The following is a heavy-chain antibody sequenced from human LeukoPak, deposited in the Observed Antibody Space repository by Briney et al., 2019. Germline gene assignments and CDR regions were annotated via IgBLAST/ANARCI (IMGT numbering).Heavy chain of an antibody. CDR2: ISSSSSYI. V-gene: IGHV3-21*01. CDR3: ARVGTAMAGDY. Sequence: GGSLRLSCAASGFTFSSYSMNWVRQAPGKGLEWVSSISSSSSYIYYADSVKGRFTISRDNAKNSLYLQMNSLRAEDTAVYYCARVGTAMAGDYWGLGTLVTVSS. D-gene: IGHD5-18*01. J-gene: IGHJ4*02. CDR1: GFTFSSYS.